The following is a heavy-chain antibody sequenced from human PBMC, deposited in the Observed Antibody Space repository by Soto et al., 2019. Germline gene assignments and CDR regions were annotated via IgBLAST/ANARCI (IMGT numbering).Heavy chain of an antibody. V-gene: IGHV4-59*08. CDR1: GGSISSYY. CDR2: IYYSGST. CDR3: ARAVQLERLGWFDP. J-gene: IGHJ5*02. Sequence: PSETLSLTCTVSGGSISSYYWSWIRQPPGKGLEWIGYIYYSGSTNYNPSLKSRVTISVDTSKNQFSLKLSSVTAADTAVYYCARAVQLERLGWFDPWGQGTLVTVSS. D-gene: IGHD1-1*01.